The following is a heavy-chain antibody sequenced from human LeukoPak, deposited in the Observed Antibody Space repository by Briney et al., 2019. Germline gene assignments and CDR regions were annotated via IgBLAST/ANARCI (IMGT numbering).Heavy chain of an antibody. CDR2: MNPNSGNT. Sequence: ASVKVSCKASGYTFTIYDINWVRQATGQGLEWMGLMNPNSGNTGYAQKFQGRVTITRNTSISTAYMELSTLRSEDTAVYYCAGGRTVTDFDYWGQGTLVTVSS. CDR3: AGGRTVTDFDY. V-gene: IGHV1-8*03. J-gene: IGHJ4*02. CDR1: GYTFTIYD. D-gene: IGHD4-17*01.